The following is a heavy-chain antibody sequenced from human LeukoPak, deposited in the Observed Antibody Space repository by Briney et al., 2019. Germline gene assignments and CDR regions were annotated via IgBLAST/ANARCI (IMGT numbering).Heavy chain of an antibody. CDR2: ISNNGGYT. CDR3: AKQLGYCSDGSCYFPY. D-gene: IGHD2-15*01. Sequence: PGGSLRLSCAASVFTFSSYAMSWVRQAPWKGLEWVSAISNNGGYTYYADSVQGRFTISRDNSKSTLCLQMNSLRAEDTAVYYCAKQLGYCSDGSCYFPYWGQGTLVTVSS. CDR1: VFTFSSYA. V-gene: IGHV3-23*01. J-gene: IGHJ4*02.